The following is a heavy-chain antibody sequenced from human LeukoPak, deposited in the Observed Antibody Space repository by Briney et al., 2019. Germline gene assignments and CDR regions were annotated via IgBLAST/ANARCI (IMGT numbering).Heavy chain of an antibody. V-gene: IGHV4-59*13. J-gene: IGHJ5*02. CDR1: GGSISSYC. CDR2: IYYSGST. D-gene: IGHD2/OR15-2a*01. Sequence: SETLSLTCTVSGGSISSYCWGGSRHPPGRGREWIGYIYYSGSTNYNPSLKSRVTISVDTSKNQFSLKLSSVTAADTAVYYCARDSRTVFDPWGQGTLVTVSS. CDR3: ARDSRTVFDP.